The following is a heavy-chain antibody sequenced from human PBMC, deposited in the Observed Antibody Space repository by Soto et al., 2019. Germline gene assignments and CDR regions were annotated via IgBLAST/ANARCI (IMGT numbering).Heavy chain of an antibody. V-gene: IGHV1-46*01. CDR2: INPSRGST. D-gene: IGHD3-3*01. Sequence: QVQLVQSGAEVKKPGASVKVSCKASGYTFTSYYIHWVRQAPGQGLEWMGIINPSRGSTSYAQTFQGRVTMTRDTSTSTVYMEVSSLRSEDTAVYYCARDNRISVGVARGCDYWGQGTLVIVSS. CDR3: ARDNRISVGVARGCDY. J-gene: IGHJ4*02. CDR1: GYTFTSYY.